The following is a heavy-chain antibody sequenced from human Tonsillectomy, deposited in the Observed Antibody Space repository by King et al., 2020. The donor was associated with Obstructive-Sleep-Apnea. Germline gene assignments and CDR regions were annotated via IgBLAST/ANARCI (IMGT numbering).Heavy chain of an antibody. J-gene: IGHJ4*02. CDR3: ARVGDRLYLRLDY. CDR1: GYTFSYYG. CDR2: ISVYNGNI. Sequence: VQLVESGAEVKKPGASVKVSCTTSGYTFSYYGVSWVRQAPGQGLEWMGWISVYNGNIKYAQKLQGRVTMTTDTSTSTAYMELRSLRSDDTAVYYCARVGDRLYLRLDYWGQGTLVTVSS. D-gene: IGHD3-16*01. V-gene: IGHV1-18*04.